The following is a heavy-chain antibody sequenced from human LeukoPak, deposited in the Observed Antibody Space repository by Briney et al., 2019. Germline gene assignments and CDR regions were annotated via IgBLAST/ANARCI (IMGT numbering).Heavy chain of an antibody. CDR3: ARVYIAARRQYYYMDV. J-gene: IGHJ6*03. CDR1: GGSISSYY. Sequence: KPSETLSLTCTVSGGSISSYYWSWIRQPAGKGLEWIGRIYTSGSTNYNPSLKSRVTMSVDTSKNQFSLKLSSVTAADTAVYYCARVYIAARRQYYYMDVWGKGTTVTVSS. V-gene: IGHV4-4*07. CDR2: IYTSGST. D-gene: IGHD6-6*01.